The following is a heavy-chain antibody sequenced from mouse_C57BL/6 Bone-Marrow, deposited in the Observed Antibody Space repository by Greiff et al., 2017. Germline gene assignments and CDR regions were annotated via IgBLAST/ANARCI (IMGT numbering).Heavy chain of an antibody. Sequence: VQRVESGAELARPGASVKLSCKASGYTFTSYGISWVKQRTGQGLEWIGEIYPSSGNTYYNEKFKGKATLTADKSSSTAYMELRSLTSEDSAVYFCARDSSGYPFDYWGQGTTLTVSS. CDR1: GYTFTSYG. CDR2: IYPSSGNT. CDR3: ARDSSGYPFDY. V-gene: IGHV1-81*01. D-gene: IGHD3-2*02. J-gene: IGHJ2*01.